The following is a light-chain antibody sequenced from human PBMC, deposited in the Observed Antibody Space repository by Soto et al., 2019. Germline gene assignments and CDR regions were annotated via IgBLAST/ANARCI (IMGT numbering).Light chain of an antibody. Sequence: QSVLTQPPSVSWAPGQKVTLSCTGSISNIGAGYGVHWYQQLPGRAPKLLVYDNNKRHSGVPDRFSGSKSGTSASLAITGLQADDEADYYCQSYDSSLSGVVFGGGTKVTV. V-gene: IGLV1-40*01. CDR3: QSYDSSLSGVV. CDR1: ISNIGAGYG. J-gene: IGLJ2*01. CDR2: DNN.